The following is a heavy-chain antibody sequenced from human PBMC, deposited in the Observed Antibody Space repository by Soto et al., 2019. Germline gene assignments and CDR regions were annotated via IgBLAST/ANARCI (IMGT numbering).Heavy chain of an antibody. CDR1: AGSTSSNSYY. CDR2: TSYSGNT. J-gene: IGHJ4*02. V-gene: IGHV4-39*01. Sequence: PSQTLSLTCTLSAGSTSSNSYYWGWIRQPPRNALEWIGSTSYSGNTYYNPSLKRRVSIAVDTSKNQFSLKLSSVTAADTAVYFCARYEGIDYYGSRRYFFDYCGQGSLVTXSS. CDR3: ARYEGIDYYGSRRYFFDY. D-gene: IGHD3-10*01.